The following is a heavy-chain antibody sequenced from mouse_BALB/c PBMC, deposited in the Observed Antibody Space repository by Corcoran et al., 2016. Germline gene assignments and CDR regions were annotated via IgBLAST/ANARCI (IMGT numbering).Heavy chain of an antibody. CDR3: AGYYDGYWYFDV. D-gene: IGHD2-3*01. CDR1: GFPITSGYY. J-gene: IGHJ1*01. Sequence: QLQLQESGPGLLTPSQSLFLPCSITGFPITSGYYWIWIRQSPGKPREWMGYITHSGETFYNPSLPSPISITGETSKNQFFLQLNSVTTEDTAMYYCAGYYDGYWYFDVWGAGTTVTVSS. CDR2: ITHSGET. V-gene: IGHV12-3*02.